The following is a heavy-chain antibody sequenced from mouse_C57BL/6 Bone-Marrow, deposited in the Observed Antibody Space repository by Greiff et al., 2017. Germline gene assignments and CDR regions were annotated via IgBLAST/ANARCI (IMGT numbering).Heavy chain of an antibody. V-gene: IGHV14-4*01. J-gene: IGHJ3*01. CDR3: TTYSIYYDYDAWFAY. CDR2: IDPENGDT. CDR1: GFNINDDY. D-gene: IGHD2-4*01. Sequence: EVQLQQSGAELVRPGASVKLSCTASGFNINDDYMHWVKQRPEQGLEWIGWIDPENGDTEYASQFQGKATITADTSSNTAYLQLSSLTSEYTAVYYCTTYSIYYDYDAWFAYWGQGTLVTVSA.